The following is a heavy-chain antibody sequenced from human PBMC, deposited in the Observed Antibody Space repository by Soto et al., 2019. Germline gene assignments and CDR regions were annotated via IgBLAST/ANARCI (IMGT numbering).Heavy chain of an antibody. Sequence: QEQLVQSGAEVKKPGASVKVSCKTSGYTFTDYDINWVRQATGQGLEWIGWMNPNSGETGYAHKFQGRVTMTRSPSLNTAYLELNSLRSEDTAVYYCARVAVAARPRWYNWFDPWGQGTLVTVSS. CDR2: MNPNSGET. D-gene: IGHD2-15*01. CDR3: ARVAVAARPRWYNWFDP. V-gene: IGHV1-8*01. J-gene: IGHJ5*02. CDR1: GYTFTDYD.